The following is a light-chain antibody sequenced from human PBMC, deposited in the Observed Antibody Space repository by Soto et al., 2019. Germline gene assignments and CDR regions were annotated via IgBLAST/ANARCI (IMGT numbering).Light chain of an antibody. CDR1: QSFSSY. J-gene: IGKJ1*01. CDR3: QQYDNWPST. CDR2: DAS. Sequence: EVVLTQSPATLSLSPGERATLSCRAGQSFSSYLSCYQHKPGQAPRLLIYDASSRATGIPARFSGSGSGTDFPLTISSLEAEDFAVYYCQQYDNWPSTFGQGTKVDIK. V-gene: IGKV3-11*01.